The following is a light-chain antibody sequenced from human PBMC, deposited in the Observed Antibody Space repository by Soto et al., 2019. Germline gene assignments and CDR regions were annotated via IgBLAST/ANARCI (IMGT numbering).Light chain of an antibody. CDR2: GAS. V-gene: IGKV3-20*01. CDR3: QQYDSSPVT. Sequence: EIVLTQSPGTLSLSPGERATLSCRASQSVSSSYLAWYQQKPGQAPRLLIYGASSSATGIPGRFSGSGSGTDFTLTISRLEPEDFAVYYCQQYDSSPVTFGQGTKVDIK. CDR1: QSVSSSY. J-gene: IGKJ1*01.